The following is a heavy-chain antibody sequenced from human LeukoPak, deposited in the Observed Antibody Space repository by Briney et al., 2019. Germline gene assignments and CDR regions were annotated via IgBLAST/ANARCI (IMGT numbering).Heavy chain of an antibody. V-gene: IGHV7-4-1*02. CDR3: AREDCGGDCPRFYGMDV. D-gene: IGHD2-21*02. CDR2: INTNTGNP. Sequence: ASVKVSCKASGYTFTSYAMNWVRQAPGQWLEWMGWINTNTGNPTYAQGFTGRFVFSLDTSVSTAYLQISSLKAEDTAVYYCAREDCGGDCPRFYGMDVWGQGTTVTVSS. CDR1: GYTFTSYA. J-gene: IGHJ6*02.